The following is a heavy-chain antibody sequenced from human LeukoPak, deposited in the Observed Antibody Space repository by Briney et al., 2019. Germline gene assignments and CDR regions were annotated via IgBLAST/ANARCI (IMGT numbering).Heavy chain of an antibody. D-gene: IGHD2-2*01. Sequence: PGGSLRLSCAASGFTFNDYYMSWIRQAPGKGLEWVAVISYDGSNKYYADSVKGRFTISRDNSKNTLYLQMNSLRAEDTAVYYCAKDRFPYCSSTSCYDTGIDYWGQGTLVTVSS. CDR3: AKDRFPYCSSTSCYDTGIDY. V-gene: IGHV3-30*18. CDR2: ISYDGSNK. CDR1: GFTFNDYY. J-gene: IGHJ4*02.